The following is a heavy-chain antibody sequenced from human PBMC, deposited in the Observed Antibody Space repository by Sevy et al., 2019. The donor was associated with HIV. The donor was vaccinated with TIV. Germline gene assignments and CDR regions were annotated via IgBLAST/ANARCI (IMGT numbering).Heavy chain of an antibody. CDR1: GFIFSDYNY. D-gene: IGHD4-4*01. Sequence: GGSLRLSCAASGFIFSDYNYIIWIRQSPGKGLEWVSYISSSGTKYYRESVKGRFTISRDNAKTSLFLQMNSLRAEDTAVYYCARGYSNYLIDYWGQGTLVTVSS. CDR2: ISSSGTK. V-gene: IGHV3-11*04. CDR3: ARGYSNYLIDY. J-gene: IGHJ4*02.